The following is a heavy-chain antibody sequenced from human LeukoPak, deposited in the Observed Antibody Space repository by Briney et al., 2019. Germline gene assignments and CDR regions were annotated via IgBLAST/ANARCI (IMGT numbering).Heavy chain of an antibody. CDR2: ISGSGGST. J-gene: IGHJ1*01. D-gene: IGHD6-19*01. CDR3: AKDRSSGWYGAEYFQH. CDR1: GFTFSSYA. V-gene: IGHV3-23*01. Sequence: GGSLRLSCAASGFTFSSYAMSWVRQAPGKGLERVSAISGSGGSTYYADSVKGRFTISRDNSKNTLYLQMNSLRAEDTAVYYCAKDRSSGWYGAEYFQHWGQGTLVTVSS.